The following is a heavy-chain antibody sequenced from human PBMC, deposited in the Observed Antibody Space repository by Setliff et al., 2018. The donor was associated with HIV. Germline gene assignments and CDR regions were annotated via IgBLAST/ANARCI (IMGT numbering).Heavy chain of an antibody. CDR1: GFTFGDYA. CDR3: VRDLAVRNIVRGRIDHDYYMDV. D-gene: IGHD3-10*01. J-gene: IGHJ6*04. Sequence: GGSLRLSCTASGFTFGDYAMNWVRQAPGKGLEWVGFVRSKAYGGTTEYAASVKGRFIISRDESENSLFLEMNSLKIEDTAVYYCVRDLAVRNIVRGRIDHDYYMDVWGKGTTVTVSS. V-gene: IGHV3-49*04. CDR2: VRSKAYGGTT.